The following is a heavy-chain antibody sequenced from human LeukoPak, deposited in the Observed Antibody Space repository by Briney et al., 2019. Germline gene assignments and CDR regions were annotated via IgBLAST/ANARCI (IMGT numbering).Heavy chain of an antibody. V-gene: IGHV3-48*01. CDR2: ISSSSTI. D-gene: IGHD2-15*01. CDR3: GVGDGDY. Sequence: GGSLRLSCAASGFTFSSYSMNWVRQAPGKGLEWVSYISSSSTIYYADSVKGRFTISRDNAKNSLYLQMNSLRAEDTAVYYCGVGDGDYWGQGTLVTVSS. CDR1: GFTFSSYS. J-gene: IGHJ4*02.